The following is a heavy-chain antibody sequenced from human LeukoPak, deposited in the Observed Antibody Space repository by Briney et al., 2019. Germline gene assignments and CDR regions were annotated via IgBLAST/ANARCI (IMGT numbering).Heavy chain of an antibody. Sequence: GASVKVSCKASGYTFTGYYMHWVRQAPGQGLEWMGWINPNSGGTNYAQKFQGRVTMTRDTSISTAYMELSRLRSDDTAVYYCARTDIVVVPAVIWFDPWGQGTLVTVSS. D-gene: IGHD2-2*01. V-gene: IGHV1-2*02. CDR1: GYTFTGYY. CDR2: INPNSGGT. CDR3: ARTDIVVVPAVIWFDP. J-gene: IGHJ5*02.